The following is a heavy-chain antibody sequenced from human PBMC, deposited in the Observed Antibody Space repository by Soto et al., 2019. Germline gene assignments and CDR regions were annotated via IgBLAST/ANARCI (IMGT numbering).Heavy chain of an antibody. CDR1: GFTFSSYS. CDR2: ISSNSSNT. Sequence: GGPLRLSCAASGFTFSSYSLNCVRRAPGKGLEWVSRISSNSSNTCYADSVKGRFTISRDNAKNTLYLQMNSLRSEDTAVYYCEADSAWELLNTKFDYWGQGTLVTVSS. V-gene: IGHV3-21*04. CDR3: EADSAWELLNTKFDY. J-gene: IGHJ4*02. D-gene: IGHD1-26*01.